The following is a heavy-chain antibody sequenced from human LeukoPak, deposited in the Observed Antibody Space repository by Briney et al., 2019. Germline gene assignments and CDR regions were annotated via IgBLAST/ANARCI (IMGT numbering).Heavy chain of an antibody. D-gene: IGHD3-3*01. CDR3: ARDDRNIWSGYQGPYYYYGMDV. V-gene: IGHV3-48*01. CDR1: GFSFSTYS. CDR2: ISSTSNTI. Sequence: GGSLRLSCAASGFSFSTYSMTWVRQAPGKGLEWVSYISSTSNTIYYADSVKGRFTISRDNAKNSLYLQMNSLRAEDTAVYYCARDDRNIWSGYQGPYYYYGMDVWGQGTTVTVSS. J-gene: IGHJ6*02.